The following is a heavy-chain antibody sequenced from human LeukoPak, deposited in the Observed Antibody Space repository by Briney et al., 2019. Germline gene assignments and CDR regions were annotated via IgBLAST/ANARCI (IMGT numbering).Heavy chain of an antibody. V-gene: IGHV1-46*01. CDR2: INPSGGST. J-gene: IGHJ4*02. D-gene: IGHD3-3*01. CDR3: ARGDYDFWGGRFDY. CDR1: VYTFTIYY. Sequence: ASLKVSSTASVYTFTIYYMHWVRHAPGQGLEWMGIINPSGGSTSYAQKFQGRVTMTRDTSTSTVYMELSSLRSEDTAVYYCARGDYDFWGGRFDYWGQGTLVTVSS.